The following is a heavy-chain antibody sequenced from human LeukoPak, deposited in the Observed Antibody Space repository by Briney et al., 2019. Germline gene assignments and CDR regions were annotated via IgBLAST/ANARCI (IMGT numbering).Heavy chain of an antibody. V-gene: IGHV3-49*04. CDR2: IRSKAYGGTT. J-gene: IGHJ6*03. CDR1: GFTFGDYA. D-gene: IGHD3-3*01. Sequence: GGSQRLSCTASGFTFGDYAMSWVRQAPGKGLEWVGFIRSKAYGGTTEYAASVKGRFTISRDDSKSIAYLQMNSLKTEDTAVSYCTRAYDFPYYMDVWGKGTTVTVSS. CDR3: TRAYDFPYYMDV.